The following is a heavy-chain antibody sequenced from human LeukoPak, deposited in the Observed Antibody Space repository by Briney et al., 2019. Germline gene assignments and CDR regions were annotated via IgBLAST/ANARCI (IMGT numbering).Heavy chain of an antibody. J-gene: IGHJ6*03. Sequence: SETLSLTCTVSGGSISSYYWSWIRQPPGKGLEWIGYIYYSGSTNYNPSLKSRVTISVDTSKNQFSLKLSSVTAADTAVYYCARSPIVVVPAAPYMDVWGKGTTVTVSS. CDR1: GGSISSYY. D-gene: IGHD2-2*01. CDR3: ARSPIVVVPAAPYMDV. CDR2: IYYSGST. V-gene: IGHV4-59*01.